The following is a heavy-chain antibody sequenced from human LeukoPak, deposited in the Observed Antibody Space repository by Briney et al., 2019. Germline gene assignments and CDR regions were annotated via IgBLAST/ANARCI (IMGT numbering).Heavy chain of an antibody. J-gene: IGHJ3*01. CDR1: GLTFSSDW. CDR3: ARDPYSSGWYKDAFDV. CDR2: INSDASTI. V-gene: IGHV3-74*01. Sequence: GGSLRLSCAASGLTFSSDWMHWVRQVPGKGLVWVSRINSDASTINYADSVKGRFTISRDNAQNSLFLQLNSLRAEDTAVYYCARDPYSSGWYKDAFDVWGQGTMVTVSS. D-gene: IGHD6-19*01.